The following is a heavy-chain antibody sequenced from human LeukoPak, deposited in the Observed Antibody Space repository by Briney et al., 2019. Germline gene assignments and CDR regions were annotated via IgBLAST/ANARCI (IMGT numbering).Heavy chain of an antibody. V-gene: IGHV4-38-2*01. D-gene: IGHD1-26*01. J-gene: IGHJ4*02. CDR1: GYSISSGYY. Sequence: PSETLSLTCAVSGYSISSGYYWGWIRQPPGKGLECIGSIYHSGSTYYNPSLKSRVTISVDTSKNQFSLKLSSVTAADTAVYYCAGARVGATSGLDYWGQGSLVTVSS. CDR2: IYHSGST. CDR3: AGARVGATSGLDY.